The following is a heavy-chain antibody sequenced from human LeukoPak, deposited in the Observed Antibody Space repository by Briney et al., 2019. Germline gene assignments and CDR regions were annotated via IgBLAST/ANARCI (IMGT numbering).Heavy chain of an antibody. CDR1: GGSISSYY. V-gene: IGHV4-59*01. Sequence: SEILSLTCTVSGGSISSYYWSWIRQPPGKGLEWIGYIYYSGSTNYNPSLKSRVTISVDTSKNQFSLKLSSVTAADTAVYYCARAIVVVPAAIESFDYWGQGTLVTVSS. D-gene: IGHD2-2*01. CDR3: ARAIVVVPAAIESFDY. J-gene: IGHJ4*02. CDR2: IYYSGST.